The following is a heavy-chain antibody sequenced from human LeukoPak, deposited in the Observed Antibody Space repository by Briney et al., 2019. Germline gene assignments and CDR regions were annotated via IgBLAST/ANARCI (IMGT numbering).Heavy chain of an antibody. CDR1: GYTFTSYA. CDR3: ARDRGGLLWFGELFHY. J-gene: IGHJ4*02. D-gene: IGHD3-10*01. CDR2: INTNTGNP. V-gene: IGHV7-4-1*02. Sequence: ASVKVSCKASGYTFTSYAMNWVRQAPGQELEWMGWINTNTGNPTYAQGFTGRFVFSLDTSVSTAYLQISSLKAEDTAVYYCARDRGGLLWFGELFHYWGQGTLVTVSS.